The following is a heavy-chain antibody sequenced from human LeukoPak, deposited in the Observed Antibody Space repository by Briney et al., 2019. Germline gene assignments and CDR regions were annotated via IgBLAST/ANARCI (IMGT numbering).Heavy chain of an antibody. D-gene: IGHD1-26*01. V-gene: IGHV3-21*01. CDR1: GFTFSSYS. Sequence: GGSLRLSCAASGFTFSSYSMNWVRQAPGKGLEWVSSISSIGNYIYYADSVKGRFTISRDNTEKSLYLQMSSLRAEDTGVYYCARLPATVPADYYYGLDVWGQGTTVTVSS. CDR2: ISSIGNYI. J-gene: IGHJ6*02. CDR3: ARLPATVPADYYYGLDV.